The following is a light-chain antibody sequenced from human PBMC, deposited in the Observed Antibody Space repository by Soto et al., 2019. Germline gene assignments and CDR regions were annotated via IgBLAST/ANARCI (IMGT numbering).Light chain of an antibody. CDR1: SANIGAGYD. CDR3: QSYDSSLSGYV. J-gene: IGLJ1*01. CDR2: GDF. Sequence: QSVLTQPPSVSGAPGQRVTISCTGSSANIGAGYDVHWYQHIPGAAPRLLIYGDFNRPSGVPDRFSGSKSGTSASLAITGLQAEDEADYYCQSYDSSLSGYVFGTGTKVTVL. V-gene: IGLV1-40*01.